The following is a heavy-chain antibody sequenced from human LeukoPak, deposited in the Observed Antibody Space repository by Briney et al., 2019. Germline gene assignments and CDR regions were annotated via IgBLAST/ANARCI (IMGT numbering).Heavy chain of an antibody. CDR2: ITHSGST. V-gene: IGHV4-34*01. D-gene: IGHD3-9*01. CDR1: GGSFSGYY. J-gene: IGHJ4*02. CDR3: ARYYDILTGYYSFDF. Sequence: SETLSLTCAVYGGSFSGYYWSWIRQPPGEGLEWIGEITHSGSTNSSPSLKSRVTISEDTSKNQFSLKLSFVTAADTAVYYCARYYDILTGYYSFDFWGQGTLVTVSS.